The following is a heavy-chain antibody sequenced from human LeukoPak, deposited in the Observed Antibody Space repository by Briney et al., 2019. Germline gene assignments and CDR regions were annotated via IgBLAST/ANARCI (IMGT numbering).Heavy chain of an antibody. CDR3: ARDATARIGWYFDL. J-gene: IGHJ2*01. V-gene: IGHV3-30*19. CDR2: ISYDGSNK. CDR1: GFTFTSYG. Sequence: QSGGSLRLSCVASGFTFTSYGMHWVRQAPGKGLEWVAVISYDGSNKYYADSVKGRFTISRDNSKNTLYLQMNSLRAEVTAVYYCARDATARIGWYFDLWGRGTLVTVSS. D-gene: IGHD1-1*01.